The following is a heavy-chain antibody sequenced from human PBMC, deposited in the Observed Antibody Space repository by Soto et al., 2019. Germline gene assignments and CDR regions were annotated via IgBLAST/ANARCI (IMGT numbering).Heavy chain of an antibody. V-gene: IGHV4-59*07. CDR1: GVPITTFY. J-gene: IGHJ6*02. CDR3: ARGQLLHYQYGLDV. CDR2: IYYGGST. D-gene: IGHD3-10*01. Sequence: QVQLQESGPALVRPSDSLSLMCSVSGVPITTFYWSWIRQAPGKGLEYIGYIYYGGSTHYNPALKSRVTIAVDTAKNEFSLKFRSVTAADTAAYYCARGQLLHYQYGLDVWGQGTTVIV.